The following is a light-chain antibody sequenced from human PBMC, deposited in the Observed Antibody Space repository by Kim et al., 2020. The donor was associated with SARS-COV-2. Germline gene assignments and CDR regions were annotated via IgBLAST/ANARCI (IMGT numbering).Light chain of an antibody. V-gene: IGLV1-44*01. CDR3: EEWDASLNGQGV. Sequence: RVTISCSGSKDNIGSNLGSWDHQPQETAAKPLISIYNEGTSGFYDGFSGSKSCNSDSLAISGLQSEDEADDYCEEWDASLNGQGVFGGGTKVTVL. CDR1: KDNIGSNL. CDR2: IYN. J-gene: IGLJ3*02.